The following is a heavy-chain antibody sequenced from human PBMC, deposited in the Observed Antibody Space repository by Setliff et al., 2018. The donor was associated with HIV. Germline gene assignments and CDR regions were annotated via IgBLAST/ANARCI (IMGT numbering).Heavy chain of an antibody. J-gene: IGHJ4*02. Sequence: ASVKVSCKASGNNFTTYAINWVRQAPGQGLEWMGWINTNTGNPTYAQGFTGRFVFSLDTSVSTAYLQISSLKAEDSAIYYCARVSDTGVDPQTHRDYWGQGTPVTVSS. V-gene: IGHV7-4-1*02. CDR3: ARVSDTGVDPQTHRDY. CDR2: INTNTGNP. CDR1: GNNFTTYA. D-gene: IGHD2-21*01.